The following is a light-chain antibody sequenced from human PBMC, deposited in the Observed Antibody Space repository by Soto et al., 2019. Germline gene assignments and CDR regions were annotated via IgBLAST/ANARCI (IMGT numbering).Light chain of an antibody. CDR2: RAS. V-gene: IGKV1-5*03. CDR1: QSISSW. J-gene: IGKJ4*01. CDR3: QQYDTDPLT. Sequence: DIKMTQSPSTLSASVGDRVTITCRASQSISSWLAWYQQKPGKAPKLLIYRASSLESGVPSRFGGSGSGTEFTLSISSLQPDDFATYYCQQYDTDPLTFGGGTKEEIK.